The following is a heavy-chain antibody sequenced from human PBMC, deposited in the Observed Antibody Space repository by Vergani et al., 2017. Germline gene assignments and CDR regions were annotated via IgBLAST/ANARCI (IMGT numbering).Heavy chain of an antibody. CDR3: AGGGYYSDSTSHFRVMYFDV. V-gene: IGHV4-39*01. CDR2: IYNSGNG. J-gene: IGHJ2*01. CDR1: GDSIISRSYY. Sequence: QMQLQESGPGLVKASETLSLTCTVSGDSIISRSYYWGWIRQPPGKGPEWIGSIYNSGNGDSSSSLKSRVTISADTSKNQFPLRLTSVTAADTAVYYFAGGGYYSDSTSHFRVMYFDVWGRGTMVTVPS. D-gene: IGHD3-16*01.